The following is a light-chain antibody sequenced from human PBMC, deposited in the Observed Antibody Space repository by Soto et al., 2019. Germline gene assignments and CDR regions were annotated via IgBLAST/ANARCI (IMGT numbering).Light chain of an antibody. CDR3: SLYTSQNTYV. CDR1: STDFVSYNR. Sequence: VLTQPPSVSGSPGQSVTISCTGTSTDFVSYNRVSWYQQPPGTAPKLIIYEASNRPSGVPDRFSGSKSGNTASLTISGLQAADEADYYCSLYTSQNTYVFGTGTKVTVL. CDR2: EAS. J-gene: IGLJ1*01. V-gene: IGLV2-18*01.